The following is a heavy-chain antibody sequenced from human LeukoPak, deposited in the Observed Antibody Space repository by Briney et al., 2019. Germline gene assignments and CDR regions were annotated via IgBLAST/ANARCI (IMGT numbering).Heavy chain of an antibody. J-gene: IGHJ3*02. CDR2: IYYSGAT. CDR3: ARDGYDFWSGYNAFDI. Sequence: SETLSLTCTVSGGSISSDYWNWIRQSPGKGLEWIGYIYYSGATQYNPSLKSRVTMSVDTSKNQFSLKLSSVTAADTAVYYCARDGYDFWSGYNAFDIWGQGTMVTVSS. D-gene: IGHD3-3*01. V-gene: IGHV4-59*12. CDR1: GGSISSDY.